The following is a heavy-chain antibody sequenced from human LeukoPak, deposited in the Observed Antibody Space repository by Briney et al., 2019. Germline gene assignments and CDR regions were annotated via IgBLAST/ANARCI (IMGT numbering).Heavy chain of an antibody. CDR3: ARNHQMTYFDY. CDR2: VYLGDSDA. V-gene: IGHV5-51*01. CDR1: GYSFTSYW. Sequence: PGESLKISCKGSGYSFTSYWSAWVRQMPGKGLEWMGIVYLGDSDARYSPSFQGQVIISADKSISTAYLQWSSLKASDTAMYYCARNHQMTYFDYWGQGTLVTVSS. J-gene: IGHJ4*02. D-gene: IGHD1-14*01.